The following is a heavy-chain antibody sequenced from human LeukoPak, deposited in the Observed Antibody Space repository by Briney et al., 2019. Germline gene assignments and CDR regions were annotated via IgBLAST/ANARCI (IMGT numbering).Heavy chain of an antibody. D-gene: IGHD6-13*01. CDR1: GFTFSSYW. J-gene: IGHJ6*02. CDR2: IKQDGSEK. CDR3: ARDLGLAAAGLGRLSVYYYYYGMDV. V-gene: IGHV3-7*01. Sequence: GGSLRLSCAASGFTFSSYWMSWVRQAPGKGLEWVANIKQDGSEKYYVDSVKGRFTISRDNAKNSLYLQMNSLRAEDTAVYYCARDLGLAAAGLGRLSVYYYYYGMDVWGQGTTVTVSS.